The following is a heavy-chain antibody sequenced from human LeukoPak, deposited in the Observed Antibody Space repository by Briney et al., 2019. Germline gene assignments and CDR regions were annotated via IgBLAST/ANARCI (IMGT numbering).Heavy chain of an antibody. J-gene: IGHJ1*01. V-gene: IGHV4-59*01. D-gene: IGHD2-2*01. CDR1: GGSISSYY. Sequence: SETLSLTCTVSGGSISSYYWSWIRQPPGKGLEWIGYIYYSGSTNYNPSLKSRVTISVDTSKNQFSLKLSSVTAADTAVYYCARDSHPRYCSSTSCPFQHWGQGTLVTVSS. CDR3: ARDSHPRYCSSTSCPFQH. CDR2: IYYSGST.